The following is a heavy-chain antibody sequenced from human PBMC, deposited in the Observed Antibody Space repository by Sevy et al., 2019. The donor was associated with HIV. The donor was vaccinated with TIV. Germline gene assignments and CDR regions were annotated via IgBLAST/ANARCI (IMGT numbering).Heavy chain of an antibody. CDR1: GSTLTKLS. CDR2: FDPEDGET. Sequence: ASVKVSCKVSGSTLTKLSMHWVRQAPGKGLEWMATFDPEDGETIYAQKFQGRVTMTEDTSTDTAYMELSSLRSEDTAVYYRATTKDYYDSSGYPFDDWSQGTLVTVSS. CDR3: ATTKDYYDSSGYPFDD. D-gene: IGHD3-22*01. V-gene: IGHV1-24*01. J-gene: IGHJ4*02.